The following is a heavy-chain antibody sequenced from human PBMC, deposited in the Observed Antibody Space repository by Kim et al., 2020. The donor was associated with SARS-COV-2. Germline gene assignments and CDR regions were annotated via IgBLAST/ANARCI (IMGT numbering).Heavy chain of an antibody. CDR1: GVSINNYY. J-gene: IGHJ4*02. Sequence: SETLSLTCTVSGVSINNYYWSWIRQPPGKGLEWIGNLFYSGSTDYNPSLKSRVTISLDTSKNQFSLRLTSVTAADTAIYYCARVSRFGTTYYTLDSWGQGTQVTISS. D-gene: IGHD2-2*02. CDR3: ARVSRFGTTYYTLDS. CDR2: LFYSGST. V-gene: IGHV4-59*01.